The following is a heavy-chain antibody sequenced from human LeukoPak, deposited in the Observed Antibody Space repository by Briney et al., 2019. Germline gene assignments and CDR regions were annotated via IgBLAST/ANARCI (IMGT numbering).Heavy chain of an antibody. V-gene: IGHV4-38-2*02. D-gene: IGHD7-27*01. J-gene: IGHJ4*02. CDR3: ARASRTGLGIGSFDY. Sequence: PSEILSFTCTVSGYSISNGYYWGWIRQPPGKGLEWIGSIYHSGSTYYNPSLKSRVTISVDTSKDQFSLNLNSVTAADTAVYYCARASRTGLGIGSFDYWGQGTLVTVSS. CDR1: GYSISNGYY. CDR2: IYHSGST.